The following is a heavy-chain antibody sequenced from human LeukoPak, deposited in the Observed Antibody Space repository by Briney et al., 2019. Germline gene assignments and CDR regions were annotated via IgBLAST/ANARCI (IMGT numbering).Heavy chain of an antibody. J-gene: IGHJ4*02. CDR2: ISYDGSNK. D-gene: IGHD6-19*01. V-gene: IGHV3-30-3*01. CDR3: ASAVAGTY. Sequence: PGRSLRLSCAASGFTFSSYAMHWVRQAPGKGLEWVAVISYDGSNKYYADSVKGRFTISRGNSKNTLYLQMNSLRAEDTAVYYCASAVAGTYWGQGTLVTVSS. CDR1: GFTFSSYA.